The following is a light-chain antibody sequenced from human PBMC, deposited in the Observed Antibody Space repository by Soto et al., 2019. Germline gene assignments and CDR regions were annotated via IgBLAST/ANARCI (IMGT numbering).Light chain of an antibody. CDR1: QSVSSN. V-gene: IGKV3-15*01. Sequence: IGMTQSPATLSVSPGERATLSCRASQSVSSNLAWYQQKPGQAPSLLIYGASTRDTGIPARFSGSGSGTAFTLTISSLQSEDFAVYYCQQYNNWPRRTFGQGTKVEIK. CDR3: QQYNNWPRRT. J-gene: IGKJ1*01. CDR2: GAS.